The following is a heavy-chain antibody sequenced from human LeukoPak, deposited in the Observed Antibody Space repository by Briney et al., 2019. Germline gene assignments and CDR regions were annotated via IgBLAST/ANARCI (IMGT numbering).Heavy chain of an antibody. D-gene: IGHD1-1*01. CDR1: GGSFSRYY. Sequence: SETLSLTCAVYGGSFSRYYWSWIRQSPGKGLEWIAEIDHRGDTNYNPSVKSRVTISVDTSKNQFSLKVRSLSAADTAVYYCARGPTISETGYFDFWGQGTPATVSS. CDR2: IDHRGDT. J-gene: IGHJ4*03. CDR3: ARGPTISETGYFDF. V-gene: IGHV4-34*01.